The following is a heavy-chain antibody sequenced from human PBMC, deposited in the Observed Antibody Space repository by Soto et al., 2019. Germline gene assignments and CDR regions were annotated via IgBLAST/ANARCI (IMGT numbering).Heavy chain of an antibody. CDR3: ARDLDYGSGSSPGDWFDP. J-gene: IGHJ5*02. CDR2: IIPILGIA. V-gene: IGHV1-69*08. CDR1: GGTFSIST. D-gene: IGHD3-10*01. Sequence: QVQLVQSGAEVKKPGSSVKVSCNASGGTFSISTISWVRQAPGQGREWMGRIIPILGIANYAQKFQGRVTITADTSTSTAYMELSSLRSEDTAVYYCARDLDYGSGSSPGDWFDPWGQGPLVTVSS.